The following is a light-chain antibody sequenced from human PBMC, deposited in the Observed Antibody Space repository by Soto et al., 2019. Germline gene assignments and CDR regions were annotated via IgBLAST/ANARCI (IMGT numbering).Light chain of an antibody. CDR1: QSVSNY. CDR3: QERSNWPPFT. J-gene: IGKJ3*01. CDR2: DAS. V-gene: IGKV3-11*01. Sequence: EIVLTQSPATLSLSPGERATLSCRASQSVSNYLAWYQQKPGQAPRLLIYDASNRATGIPARFSGSGSGTDFTLTISSLEPEDFAVYYCQERSNWPPFTFGPGTKVDIK.